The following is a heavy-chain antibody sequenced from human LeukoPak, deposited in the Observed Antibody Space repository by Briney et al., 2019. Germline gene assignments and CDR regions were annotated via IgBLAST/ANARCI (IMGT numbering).Heavy chain of an antibody. J-gene: IGHJ5*02. D-gene: IGHD3-10*01. V-gene: IGHV4-31*03. CDR1: GGSISSGGYY. CDR3: ARVIGTMVRGVGNWFDP. Sequence: PSQTLSLTCTVSGGSISSGGYYWSWIRQHPGKGLEWIGYIYYSGSTYYNPSLKSRVTISVDTSKNQFSLKLSSVTAADTAVHYCARVIGTMVRGVGNWFDPWGQGTLVTVSS. CDR2: IYYSGST.